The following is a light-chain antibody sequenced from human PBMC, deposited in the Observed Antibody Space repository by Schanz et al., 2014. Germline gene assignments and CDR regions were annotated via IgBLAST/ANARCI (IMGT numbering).Light chain of an antibody. CDR1: QSVTSNS. Sequence: EIVLTQSPGTLSLSPGERATLSCRASQSVTSNSLAWYQQKPGQAPRLLIYATSNRATGIPDRFSGSGSGTDFTLTISRLEPEDFAVYFCHQFGYSSWTFGQGTKVEIK. CDR3: HQFGYSSWT. J-gene: IGKJ1*01. CDR2: ATS. V-gene: IGKV3-20*01.